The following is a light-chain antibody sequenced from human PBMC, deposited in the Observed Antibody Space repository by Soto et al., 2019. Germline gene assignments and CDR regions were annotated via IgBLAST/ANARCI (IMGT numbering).Light chain of an antibody. Sequence: VLTQSPGTLSLSPGERATLSCRASQRVTNTYLAWYQQKPGQAPRLLIYGASNRATGIPDRFSGSGFGTDFTLTISRLEPEDFAVYYCQQYGSSGTFGQGTKVDIK. V-gene: IGKV3-20*01. J-gene: IGKJ1*01. CDR3: QQYGSSGT. CDR2: GAS. CDR1: QRVTNTY.